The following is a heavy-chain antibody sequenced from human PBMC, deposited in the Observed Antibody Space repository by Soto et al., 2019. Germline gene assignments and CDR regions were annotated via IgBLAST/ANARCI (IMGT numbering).Heavy chain of an antibody. J-gene: IGHJ5*02. CDR3: ARDDTDDYSKLTPSRGYNWFDP. CDR2: IIPIFGTA. D-gene: IGHD4-4*01. CDR1: GGTFSSYA. V-gene: IGHV1-69*13. Sequence: GASVKVSCKAAGGTFSSYAISWVRQAPGQGLDWMGGIIPIFGTANYAQKFQGRVTITADESTSTAYMELSSLRSEDTAVYYCARDDTDDYSKLTPSRGYNWFDPWGQGTLVTVSS.